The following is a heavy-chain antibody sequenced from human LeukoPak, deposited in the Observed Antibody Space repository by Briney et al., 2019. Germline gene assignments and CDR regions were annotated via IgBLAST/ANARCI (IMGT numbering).Heavy chain of an antibody. CDR2: ISSNGGST. CDR1: GFTFSSYG. D-gene: IGHD1-26*01. V-gene: IGHV3-64*01. CDR3: AREMRELRYTIDY. J-gene: IGHJ4*02. Sequence: PGRSLRLSCAASGFTFSSYGMHWVRQAPGKGLEYVSAISSNGGSTYYANSVKGRFTISRDNSKNTLYLQMGSLRAEDMAVYYCAREMRELRYTIDYWGQGTLVTVSS.